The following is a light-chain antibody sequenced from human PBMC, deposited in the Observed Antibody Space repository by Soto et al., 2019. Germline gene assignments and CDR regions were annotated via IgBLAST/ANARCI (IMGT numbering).Light chain of an antibody. CDR2: NDN. V-gene: IGLV1-44*01. J-gene: IGLJ2*01. CDR1: SSNIGTYT. CDR3: AAWDDSLNGLL. Sequence: QAVVTQPPSASATPGQRVTISCSGGSSNIGTYTVNWYQQVPGTAPKLLIYNDNQRPSGVPDRFSGAKSGTSASLAISGLQSGDESDYYCAAWDDSLNGLLFGGGTKLTVL.